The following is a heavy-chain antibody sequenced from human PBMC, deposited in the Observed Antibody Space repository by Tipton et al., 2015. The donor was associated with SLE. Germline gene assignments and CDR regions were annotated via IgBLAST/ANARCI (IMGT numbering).Heavy chain of an antibody. CDR2: IYYTGST. CDR1: GGSISNHF. V-gene: IGHV4-59*11. Sequence: PGLVKPSETLSLTCSVSGGSISNHFWTWIRQPPGKGLEWIGHIYYTGSTNYNPSLSSRVTISVDTPKNEFSLRLTSVTAADTAVYYCARDLYSSNWYYGMGVWGQGTAVTVSS. D-gene: IGHD6-13*01. J-gene: IGHJ6*02. CDR3: ARDLYSSNWYYGMGV.